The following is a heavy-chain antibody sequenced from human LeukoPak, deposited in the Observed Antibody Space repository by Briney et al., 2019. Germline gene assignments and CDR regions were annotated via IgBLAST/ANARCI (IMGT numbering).Heavy chain of an antibody. CDR3: ASERPSSSWYDY. D-gene: IGHD6-13*01. CDR1: GFTFSTYL. J-gene: IGHJ4*02. V-gene: IGHV3-7*01. CDR2: IKQDGREK. Sequence: GGSLRLSCAASGFTFSTYLMTWVRQAPGKGLEWVANIKQDGREKYYVDPVKGRFTISRDNTKNSLYLQMNSLRAEDTAVYYCASERPSSSWYDYWGQGTLVTVSS.